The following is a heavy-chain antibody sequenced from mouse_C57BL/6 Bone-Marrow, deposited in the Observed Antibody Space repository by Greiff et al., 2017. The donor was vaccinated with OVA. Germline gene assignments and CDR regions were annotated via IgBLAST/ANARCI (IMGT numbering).Heavy chain of an antibody. Sequence: EVQLQQSGPELVKPGASVKISCKASGYTFTDYYMNWVKQSHGKSLEWIGDINPNNGGTSYNQKFKGKATLTVDKSSSTAYMELRSLTSEDSAVYYCARWDSNYLDYWGQGTTLTVSS. J-gene: IGHJ2*01. V-gene: IGHV1-26*01. CDR2: INPNNGGT. D-gene: IGHD4-1*01. CDR3: ARWDSNYLDY. CDR1: GYTFTDYY.